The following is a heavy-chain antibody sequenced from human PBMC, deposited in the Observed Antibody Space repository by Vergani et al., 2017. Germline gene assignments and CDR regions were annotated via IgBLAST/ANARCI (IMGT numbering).Heavy chain of an antibody. CDR2: INWNGGST. Sequence: EVQLVESGGGVVRPGGSPRLSCAASGFTFDDYGMSWVRQAPGKGLEWVSGINWNGGSTGYADSVKGRFTISRDNAKNSLYLQMNSLRAEDTALYYCARDLRKGVRRYYYDSSGYYDWGQGTLVTVSS. J-gene: IGHJ4*02. V-gene: IGHV3-20*04. D-gene: IGHD3-22*01. CDR1: GFTFDDYG. CDR3: ARDLRKGVRRYYYDSSGYYD.